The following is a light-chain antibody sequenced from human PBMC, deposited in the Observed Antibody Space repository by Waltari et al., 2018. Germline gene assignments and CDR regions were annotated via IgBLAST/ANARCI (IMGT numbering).Light chain of an antibody. CDR1: SSIIRRNS. V-gene: IGLV1-44*01. CDR3: AAWDDSLTLVV. CDR2: SSS. J-gene: IGLJ2*01. Sequence: QSVLTQPPSASGTPGPRVTITCSGTSSIIRRNSVNWYQQLPGMAPKLPIYSSSQRPSGVPDRFSASKSGTSATLAISGPQSEDEADYYCAAWDDSLTLVVFGGWTKLTVL.